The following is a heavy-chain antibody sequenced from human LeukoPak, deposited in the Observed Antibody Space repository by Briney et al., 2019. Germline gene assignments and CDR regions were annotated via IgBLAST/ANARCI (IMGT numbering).Heavy chain of an antibody. D-gene: IGHD2/OR15-2a*01. CDR1: GFTFSSYA. V-gene: IGHV3-23*01. CDR3: ARDPLGEYYFDY. Sequence: GGSLRLSCAASGFTFSSYAMSWVRQAPGKGLEWVSAISGSGGSTYYADSVKGRFTIPRDNSKNTLYLQMNSLRAEDTAVYYCARDPLGEYYFDYWGQGTLVTVSS. CDR2: ISGSGGST. J-gene: IGHJ4*02.